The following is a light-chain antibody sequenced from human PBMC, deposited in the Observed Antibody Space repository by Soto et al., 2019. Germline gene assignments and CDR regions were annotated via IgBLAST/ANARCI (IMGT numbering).Light chain of an antibody. CDR1: QSVSSN. Sequence: ETVMTQSPATLSVSPGERPTLSCRASQSVSSNLAWYQQKPGQAPRLLIYDASTRATGIPARFSGSGSGTEFTLPISSLQSEDFAVYYCQQYTTWPLTFGPGTKVDIK. J-gene: IGKJ3*01. CDR3: QQYTTWPLT. V-gene: IGKV3-15*01. CDR2: DAS.